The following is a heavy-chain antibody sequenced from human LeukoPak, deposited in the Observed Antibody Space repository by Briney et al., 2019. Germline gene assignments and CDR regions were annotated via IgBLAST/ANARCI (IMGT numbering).Heavy chain of an antibody. J-gene: IGHJ5*02. CDR3: AREEDVTTVTTTWFDP. V-gene: IGHV1-46*01. CDR2: INPSGGST. Sequence: ASVKVSCKASGYTFTGYYMHWVRQAPGQGLEWMGIINPSGGSTSYAQKFQGRVTMTRDTSTSTVYMELSSLRSEDTAVYYCAREEDVTTVTTTWFDPWGQGTLVTVSS. CDR1: GYTFTGYY. D-gene: IGHD4-17*01.